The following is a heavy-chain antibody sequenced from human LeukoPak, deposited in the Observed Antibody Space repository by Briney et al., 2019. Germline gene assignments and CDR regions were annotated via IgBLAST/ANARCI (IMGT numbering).Heavy chain of an antibody. J-gene: IGHJ4*02. Sequence: SVKGSCKASGGTFSSYTISWVRQAPGQGLEWMGRIIPILGIANYAQKFQGRVTISADKSTSTAYMELSSLRSEDTAVYYCARDCSGGSCYDYWGQGTLVTVSS. D-gene: IGHD2-15*01. V-gene: IGHV1-69*04. CDR1: GGTFSSYT. CDR2: IIPILGIA. CDR3: ARDCSGGSCYDY.